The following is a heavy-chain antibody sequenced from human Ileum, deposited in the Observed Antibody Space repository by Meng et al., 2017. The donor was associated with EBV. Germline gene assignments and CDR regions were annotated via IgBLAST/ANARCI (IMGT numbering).Heavy chain of an antibody. D-gene: IGHD3-22*01. Sequence: QVQLQGAGPGVVKPSETLSSTCAVSGGSISRSDWWSWVRQPPGKGLEWIGETSHSGSTNYSPSLKSRVTISLDKSKNQLSLKLNSVTAADTAVYYCASSDYYRSDYWGQGTLVTVSS. CDR3: ASSDYYRSDY. V-gene: IGHV4-4*02. CDR1: GGSISRSDW. CDR2: TSHSGST. J-gene: IGHJ4*02.